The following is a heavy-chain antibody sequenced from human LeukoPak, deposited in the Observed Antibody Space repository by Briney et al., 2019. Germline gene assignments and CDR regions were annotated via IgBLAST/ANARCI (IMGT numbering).Heavy chain of an antibody. J-gene: IGHJ4*02. CDR1: GGSISSYY. CDR2: IYYSGST. D-gene: IGHD6-19*01. V-gene: IGHV4-59*01. CDR3: ARDHRIAVAGTGGFDY. Sequence: KPSETLSLTFTVSGGSISSYYWSWIRQPPGKGLEWIGYIYYSGSTNYNPSLKSRVTISVDTSKNQFSLKLSSVTAADTAVYYCARDHRIAVAGTGGFDYWGQGTLVTVSS.